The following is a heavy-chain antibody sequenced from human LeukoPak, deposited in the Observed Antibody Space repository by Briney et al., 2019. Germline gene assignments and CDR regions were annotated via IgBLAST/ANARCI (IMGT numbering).Heavy chain of an antibody. J-gene: IGHJ5*02. D-gene: IGHD3-16*01. CDR1: GFTFSSYT. CDR2: ISFDGSNK. V-gene: IGHV3-30-3*01. CDR3: AREELGSSLGFDP. Sequence: PGGSLRLSCAASGFTFSSYTIHWVRQPPGKGLEWVAVISFDGSNKYYADSVKGRFTISRDNSKNTLYLQMNSLRAKDTAVYYCAREELGSSLGFDPWGQGTLVTVSS.